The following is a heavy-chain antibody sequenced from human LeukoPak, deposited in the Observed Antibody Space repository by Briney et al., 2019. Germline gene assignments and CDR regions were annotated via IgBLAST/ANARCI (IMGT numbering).Heavy chain of an antibody. V-gene: IGHV1-2*02. D-gene: IGHD2-15*01. CDR3: ARDWRMVYCSGGSCYGLDY. CDR2: INPNSGGT. J-gene: IGHJ4*02. Sequence: GASVKVSCKASGYTFTGYYTHWVRQAPGQGLEWMGWINPNSGGTNYAQKFQGRVTMTRDTSISTAYMELSRLRSDDTAVYYCARDWRMVYCSGGSCYGLDYWGQGNLVTVSS. CDR1: GYTFTGYY.